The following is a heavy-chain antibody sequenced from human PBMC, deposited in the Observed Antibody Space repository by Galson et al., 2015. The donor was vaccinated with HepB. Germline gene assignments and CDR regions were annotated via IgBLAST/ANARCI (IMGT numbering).Heavy chain of an antibody. CDR3: ARLHYSDTSGYYESNYFDS. D-gene: IGHD3-22*01. J-gene: IGHJ4*02. Sequence: QSGAEVKKPGESLKISCKASGSRFTSDWVGWVRQMPGKGLEWMGIIYPDDSDTRYSPSFQGQVTISVDKSISTAYLQWSSLKASDTAMYYCARLHYSDTSGYYESNYFDSWGQGTLVTVSS. V-gene: IGHV5-51*01. CDR2: IYPDDSDT. CDR1: GSRFTSDW.